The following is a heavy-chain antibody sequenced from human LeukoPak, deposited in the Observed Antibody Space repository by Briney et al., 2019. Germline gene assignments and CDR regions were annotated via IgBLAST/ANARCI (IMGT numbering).Heavy chain of an antibody. V-gene: IGHV1-2*02. J-gene: IGHJ4*02. D-gene: IGHD2-2*01. Sequence: GASVKVSCKASGYTFTGYYMHWVRQAPGQGLEWMGWINPNSGGTNYAQKFQGRVTMTRDTSISTAYMELSRLRSDDTAVYYCAREGNPYCSSTSCYFYWGQGTLVTVSS. CDR2: INPNSGGT. CDR1: GYTFTGYY. CDR3: AREGNPYCSSTSCYFY.